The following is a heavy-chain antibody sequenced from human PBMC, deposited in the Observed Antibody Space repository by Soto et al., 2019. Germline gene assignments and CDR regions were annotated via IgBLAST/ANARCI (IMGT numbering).Heavy chain of an antibody. J-gene: IGHJ6*03. V-gene: IGHV3-64*01. D-gene: IGHD6-13*01. CDR1: VFTFSNYE. CDR2: ISNNGAHT. CDR3: ARRGYGSRWPNVYMDV. Sequence: EAQLVESGGGLVQPGGSLRLSCAASVFTFSNYEMHWVRQAPGKGLEYVSGISNNGAHTDYAKSVKGRFTISRDNSENTLYLQMGSLRAEDMALYYCARRGYGSRWPNVYMDVWGKGTTVTVS.